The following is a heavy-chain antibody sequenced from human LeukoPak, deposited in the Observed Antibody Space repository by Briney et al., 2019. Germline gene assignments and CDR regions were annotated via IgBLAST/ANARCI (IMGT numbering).Heavy chain of an antibody. V-gene: IGHV3-23*01. CDR3: ARESGYGPDY. J-gene: IGHJ4*02. CDR2: IGASGSNT. Sequence: GGSLRLSCAASGLTLSSYAVSWVRQAPGRGLEWVSAIGASGSNTYYADSVKGRFTISRDNAKNSLYLQMNSLRAEDTAVYYCARESGYGPDYWGQGTLVTVSS. D-gene: IGHD6-25*01. CDR1: GLTLSSYA.